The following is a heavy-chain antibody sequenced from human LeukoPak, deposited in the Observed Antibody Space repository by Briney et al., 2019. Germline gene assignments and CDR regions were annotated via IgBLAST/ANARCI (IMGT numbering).Heavy chain of an antibody. V-gene: IGHV6-1*01. J-gene: IGHJ3*01. D-gene: IGHD1/OR15-1a*01. CDR1: GDSVSRNSVA. Sequence: SQTLSLTCAISGDSVSRNSVAWNWIGQSPSRGLEWLGRTYYRSKWYNDYAVSVKSRITINPDTSKNQFSLQLSSVTPEDTAVYYCARGRNNAFDFWGQGTMVTVSS. CDR3: ARGRNNAFDF. CDR2: TYYRSKWYN.